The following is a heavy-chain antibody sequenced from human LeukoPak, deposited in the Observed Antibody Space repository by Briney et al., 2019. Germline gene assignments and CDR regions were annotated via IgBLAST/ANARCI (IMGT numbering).Heavy chain of an antibody. Sequence: SETRSLTCTVSGGSISSGGYYWSWIRQHPGKGLEWIGYIYYSGSTYYNPSLKSRVTISVDTSKNQFSLKLSSVTAADTAVYYCARVLAAAGTGYYYYYMDVWGKGTTVTVSS. J-gene: IGHJ6*03. V-gene: IGHV4-31*03. CDR3: ARVLAAAGTGYYYYYMDV. D-gene: IGHD6-13*01. CDR1: GGSISSGGYY. CDR2: IYYSGST.